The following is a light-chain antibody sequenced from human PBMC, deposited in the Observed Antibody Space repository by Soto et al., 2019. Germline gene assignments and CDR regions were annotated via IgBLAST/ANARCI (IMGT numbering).Light chain of an antibody. CDR2: DAS. J-gene: IGKJ2*01. CDR1: QSVSSN. V-gene: IGKV3-15*01. Sequence: EIEMVQSPATLSVSPGERVTLSCRASQSVSSNLAWYQQKLGQAPRLLIYDASTRATGIPARFSGSGSGTEFTLTISSRQSQDFAVYFCQQYNNWPPYTFGQGTKLEIK. CDR3: QQYNNWPPYT.